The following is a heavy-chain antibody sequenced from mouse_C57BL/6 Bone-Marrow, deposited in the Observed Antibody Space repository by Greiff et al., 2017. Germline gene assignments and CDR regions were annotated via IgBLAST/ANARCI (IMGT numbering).Heavy chain of an antibody. J-gene: IGHJ1*03. D-gene: IGHD1-1*01. CDR1: GFTFSSYS. CDR2: ISGGGGNT. Sequence: EVQLQESGGGLVKPGGSLKLSCAASGFTFSSYSMSWVRQTPGQRLQWVAAISGGGGNTYYPDSVKGRFTITRDNDTNILYMQMSSLRSKDTSLYYCSKQGTTLLATKYFDFWGTGTTVTVSS. V-gene: IGHV5-9*01. CDR3: SKQGTTLLATKYFDF.